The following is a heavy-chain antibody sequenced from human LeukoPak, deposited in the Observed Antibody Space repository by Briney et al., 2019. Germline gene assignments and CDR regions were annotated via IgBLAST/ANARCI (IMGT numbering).Heavy chain of an antibody. Sequence: ASVKVSCKASGGTFISYAISWVRQAPGQGLEWMGRIIPIFGTANYAQKFQGRVTITTDESTSTAYMELSSLRSEDTAVYYCARDRYSSSWTSPFDHWGQGTLVTVSS. J-gene: IGHJ5*02. CDR3: ARDRYSSSWTSPFDH. CDR2: IIPIFGTA. V-gene: IGHV1-69*05. D-gene: IGHD6-13*01. CDR1: GGTFISYA.